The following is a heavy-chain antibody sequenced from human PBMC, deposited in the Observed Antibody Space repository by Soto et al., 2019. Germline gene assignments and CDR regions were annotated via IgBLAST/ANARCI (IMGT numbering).Heavy chain of an antibody. V-gene: IGHV1-8*01. CDR1: GLAFPIDD. D-gene: IGHD4-4*01. Sequence: ASVKVSCKASGLAFPIDDIIWVRQTIGQGLEFMGWMNPSGRNTGYAQKFQGRATFTWNTPTSTAYMDLSGLRSEDTAVYYCARYRTTVPVAFDVWGQGTMVTVSS. CDR3: ARYRTTVPVAFDV. CDR2: MNPSGRNT. J-gene: IGHJ3*01.